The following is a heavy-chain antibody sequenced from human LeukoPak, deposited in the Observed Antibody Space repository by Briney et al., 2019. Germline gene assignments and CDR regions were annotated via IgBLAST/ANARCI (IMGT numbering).Heavy chain of an antibody. CDR2: IYYSGST. V-gene: IGHV4-39*01. J-gene: IGHJ4*02. Sequence: GSLRLSCAASGFTFSSYSMNWVRQAPGKGLEWIGSIYYSGSTYYNPSLKSRVTISVDTSKNQFSLKLSSVTAADTAVYYCARHKGAAAGTALDYWGQGTLVTVSS. D-gene: IGHD6-13*01. CDR3: ARHKGAAAGTALDY. CDR1: GFTFSSYSMN.